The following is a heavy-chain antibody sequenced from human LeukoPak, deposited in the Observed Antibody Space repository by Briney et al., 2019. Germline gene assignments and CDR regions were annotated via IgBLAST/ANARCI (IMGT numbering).Heavy chain of an antibody. J-gene: IGHJ3*02. V-gene: IGHV3-66*01. Sequence: GGSLRLSCAASGFTVSDNYMSWVRQAPGKGLEWVSIIYSGGNSYYADSVKGRFTISRDNSKNTLHLQMNSLRVEDTAVYYCARDRRGGRTDIWGQGTTVIASS. D-gene: IGHD1-26*01. CDR1: GFTVSDNY. CDR3: ARDRRGGRTDI. CDR2: IYSGGNS.